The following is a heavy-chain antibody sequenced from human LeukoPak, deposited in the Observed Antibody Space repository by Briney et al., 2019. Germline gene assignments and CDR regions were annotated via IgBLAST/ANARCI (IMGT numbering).Heavy chain of an antibody. CDR2: INQDGSEK. D-gene: IGHD1-26*01. V-gene: IGHV3-7*01. CDR3: AGWGATLSFFDY. Sequence: GGSLRLSCAASGFTFSSYWMSWVRQAPGKGLEWVANINQDGSEKYYVDSVKGRFTISRDNAKNSLYLQVNSLRAEETAVDYCAGWGATLSFFDYWGQGTLVTVSS. J-gene: IGHJ4*02. CDR1: GFTFSSYW.